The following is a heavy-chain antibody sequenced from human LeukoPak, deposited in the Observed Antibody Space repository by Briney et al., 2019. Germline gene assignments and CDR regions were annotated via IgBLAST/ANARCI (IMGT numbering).Heavy chain of an antibody. CDR3: ARGLFFDWIDP. CDR2: INHSGST. CDR1: GGSISSYY. J-gene: IGHJ5*02. Sequence: SETLSLTCTVSGGSISSYYWSWIRQPPGKGLEWIGEINHSGSTNYNPSLKSRVTISVDTSKNQFSLKLSSVTAADTAVYYCARGLFFDWIDPWGQGTLVTVSS. V-gene: IGHV4-34*01.